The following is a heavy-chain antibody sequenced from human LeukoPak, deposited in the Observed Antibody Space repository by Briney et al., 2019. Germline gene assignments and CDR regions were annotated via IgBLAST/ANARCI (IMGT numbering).Heavy chain of an antibody. CDR3: ARTTYYSDSSALDY. Sequence: SETLSLTCTVSGGSIRSYYWGWIRQPPGKGLEWIGYIHYSESTKYNPSLKSRVTMSVDTSKNQFSLKLSSATAADTAVYYCARTTYYSDSSALDYWGQGTLVTVSS. CDR1: GGSIRSYY. D-gene: IGHD3-22*01. CDR2: IHYSEST. V-gene: IGHV4-59*01. J-gene: IGHJ4*02.